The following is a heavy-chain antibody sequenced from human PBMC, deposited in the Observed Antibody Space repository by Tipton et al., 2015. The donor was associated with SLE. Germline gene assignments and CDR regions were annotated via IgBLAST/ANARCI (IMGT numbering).Heavy chain of an antibody. CDR3: ARVNSRMSHGDYYYNGLDV. CDR1: GDSISSGTYY. D-gene: IGHD2/OR15-2a*01. J-gene: IGHJ6*02. Sequence: TLSLTCTVSGDSISSGTYYWNWIRQPAGKELEWIGRIYHSGSTNYNPSLKSRVTISVDMSKKHFSLRLSSVTAADTAVYYCARVNSRMSHGDYYYNGLDVWGQGTTVTVSS. CDR2: IYHSGST. V-gene: IGHV4-61*02.